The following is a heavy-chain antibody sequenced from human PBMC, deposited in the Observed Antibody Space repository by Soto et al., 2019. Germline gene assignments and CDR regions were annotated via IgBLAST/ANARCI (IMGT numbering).Heavy chain of an antibody. Sequence: SETLSLTCTVSGGSISSGDYYWSWIRQPPGKGLEWIGYIYYSGSTYYNPSLKSRVTISVDTSKNQFSLKLSSVTAADTAVYYCARASSLGPYDFWSGYYPYYYYGMEVWGQGTTVTVSS. D-gene: IGHD3-3*01. V-gene: IGHV4-30-4*01. CDR2: IYYSGST. CDR3: ARASSLGPYDFWSGYYPYYYYGMEV. CDR1: GGSISSGDYY. J-gene: IGHJ6*02.